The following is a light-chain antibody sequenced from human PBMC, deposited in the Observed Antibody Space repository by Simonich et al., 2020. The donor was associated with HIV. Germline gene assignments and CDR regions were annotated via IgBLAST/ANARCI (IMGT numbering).Light chain of an antibody. CDR3: QSYDSSLSGWV. Sequence: QSVLTQAPSVSGAPGQRVTISCTGGSSNIGAGYDVHWYQQLPGTAPKLLIYGNINRPSGVPDRFAGSKSGTSASLAITGLQAEDEADYYCQSYDSSLSGWVFGGGTKLTVL. J-gene: IGLJ3*02. CDR2: GNI. CDR1: SSNIGAGYD. V-gene: IGLV1-40*01.